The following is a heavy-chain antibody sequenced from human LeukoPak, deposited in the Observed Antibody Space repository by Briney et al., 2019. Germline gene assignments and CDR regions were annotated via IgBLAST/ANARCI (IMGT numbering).Heavy chain of an antibody. V-gene: IGHV4-4*07. CDR3: ARVCGSATGYRLCGFDI. J-gene: IGHJ3*02. CDR2: VDTSWNT. Sequence: SETLSLTCTVSGGSFSNYFWNWIRQPAGKGLEWLGRVDTSWNTNYNPSLKSRLTMSVDTSKNQFSLKVTSVTAADTAVYYCARVCGSATGYRLCGFDIWGQGTVVTVSS. CDR1: GGSFSNYF. D-gene: IGHD3-9*01.